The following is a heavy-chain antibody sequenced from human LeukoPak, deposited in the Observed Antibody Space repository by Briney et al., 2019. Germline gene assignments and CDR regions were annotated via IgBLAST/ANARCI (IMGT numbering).Heavy chain of an antibody. Sequence: GGSLRLSCAASGLTFSRYAMTWVRQAPGKGLEWVSSTSGSGDRKYYGDSVKGRFTISRDNSKNTLYLQMNSLRAEDTAVYYCARDGLYCSGGSCYYYWGQGTLVTVSS. J-gene: IGHJ4*02. D-gene: IGHD2-15*01. CDR3: ARDGLYCSGGSCYYY. CDR1: GLTFSRYA. V-gene: IGHV3-23*01. CDR2: TSGSGDRK.